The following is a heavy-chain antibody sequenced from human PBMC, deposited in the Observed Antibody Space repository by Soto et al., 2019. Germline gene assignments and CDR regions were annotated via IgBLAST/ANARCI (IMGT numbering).Heavy chain of an antibody. CDR3: TTGVGYYDPYGMDV. CDR2: INPDGGTT. Sequence: EVWLVESGGGLVKPGGSLRLSCAASGFTFSDAWMTWVRQAPGKGLEWVGRINPDGGTTDYAAPVKGRFTISRDEAETTLYLQMTTLRTEDTAVYYCTTGVGYYDPYGMDVWGQGTTVTVSS. CDR1: GFTFSDAW. J-gene: IGHJ6*02. V-gene: IGHV3-15*01.